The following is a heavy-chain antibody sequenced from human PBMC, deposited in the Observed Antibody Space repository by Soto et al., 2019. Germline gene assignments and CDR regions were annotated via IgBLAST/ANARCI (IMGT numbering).Heavy chain of an antibody. D-gene: IGHD3-22*01. CDR1: GGTFSSYA. CDR2: IIPIFGTA. V-gene: IGHV1-69*01. CDR3: ASAGGYYDSIGYQIDY. J-gene: IGHJ4*02. Sequence: QVQLVQSGAEVKKPGSSVKVSCKASGGTFSSYAISWVRQAPGQGLEWMGGIIPIFGTANYAQKFQGRVTITADESTSTAYMELSSLRSDVTAVHYCASAGGYYDSIGYQIDYWGQGTLVTVFS.